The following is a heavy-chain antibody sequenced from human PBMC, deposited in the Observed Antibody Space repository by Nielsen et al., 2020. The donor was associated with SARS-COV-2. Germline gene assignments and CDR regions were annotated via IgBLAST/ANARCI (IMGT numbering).Heavy chain of an antibody. Sequence: GESLKISCAASGFTVSSNYMSWVRQAPGKGLEWVSVIYSGGSTYYADSVKGRFTISRHNSKNTLYLQMNSLRAEDTAVYYCARDLGGVFDYWGQGTLVTVSS. CDR1: GFTVSSNY. J-gene: IGHJ4*02. CDR3: ARDLGGVFDY. D-gene: IGHD3-16*01. CDR2: IYSGGST. V-gene: IGHV3-53*04.